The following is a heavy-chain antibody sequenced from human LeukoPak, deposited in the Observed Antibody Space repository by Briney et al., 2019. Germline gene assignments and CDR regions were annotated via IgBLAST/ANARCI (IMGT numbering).Heavy chain of an antibody. CDR1: GYTFTGYY. Sequence: ASVKVSCKASGYTFTGYYMHWVRQAPGQGLEWMGWINPNSGGTNYAQKFQGRVTMTRDTSFSTAYMELSRLRSDDTAVYYCARAAGGIRGYSYGTYFDYWGQGTLVTVSS. D-gene: IGHD5-18*01. CDR2: INPNSGGT. CDR3: ARAAGGIRGYSYGTYFDY. J-gene: IGHJ4*02. V-gene: IGHV1-2*02.